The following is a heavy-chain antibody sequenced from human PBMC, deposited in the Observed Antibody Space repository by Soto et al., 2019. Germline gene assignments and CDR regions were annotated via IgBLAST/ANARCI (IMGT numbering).Heavy chain of an antibody. V-gene: IGHV4-59*01. J-gene: IGHJ6*02. Sequence: SETLSLTCTVSGGSISSYYWSWIRQPPGKGLEWIGYIYYSGSTNYNPSLKSRVTISVDTSKNQLSLKLSSVTAADTAVYYCARDSGYSSSSMDYYYYYGMDVWGQGTTVTVSS. D-gene: IGHD6-6*01. CDR1: GGSISSYY. CDR2: IYYSGST. CDR3: ARDSGYSSSSMDYYYYYGMDV.